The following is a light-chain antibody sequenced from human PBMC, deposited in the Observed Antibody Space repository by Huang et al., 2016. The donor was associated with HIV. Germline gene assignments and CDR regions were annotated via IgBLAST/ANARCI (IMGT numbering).Light chain of an antibody. Sequence: EVMMTQSPATLSVSLGAKASLSCRASQRVGVNLAWYQQKPGQAPTLLIYGASDRATGISDRFSGSGSGTDFTLTISSLQSEDSAVYFCQQYDKWPGTFGQGTRLQI. CDR1: QRVGVN. CDR3: QQYDKWPGT. J-gene: IGKJ2*01. V-gene: IGKV3-15*01. CDR2: GAS.